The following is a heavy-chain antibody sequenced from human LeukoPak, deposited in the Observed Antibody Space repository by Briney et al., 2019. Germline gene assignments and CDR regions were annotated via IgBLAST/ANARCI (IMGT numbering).Heavy chain of an antibody. J-gene: IGHJ5*02. CDR3: ARGLEWLTRRHTWFDP. Sequence: GASVKVSCKASGYTFTSYGISWVRQAPGQGLEWMGWISAYNGNTNYAQKLQGRVTMTTDTSTSTAYMELRSLRSDDTAVCYCARGLEWLTRRHTWFDPWGQGTLVTVSS. D-gene: IGHD3-3*01. V-gene: IGHV1-18*01. CDR1: GYTFTSYG. CDR2: ISAYNGNT.